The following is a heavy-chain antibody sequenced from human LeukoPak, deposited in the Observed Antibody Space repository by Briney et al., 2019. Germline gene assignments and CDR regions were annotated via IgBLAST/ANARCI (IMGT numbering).Heavy chain of an antibody. CDR1: GYTFTSYH. Sequence: ASVKVSCKASGYTFTSYHMHWVRQAPGQGLEWMGIIDPSGGSTNYAQRFRGRVTMTRDMSTGTVYMELSSLTSEDTAVYYCAREAITIFGLVRTQTTKGPHRFDPWGQGTLVTVSS. CDR3: AREAITIFGLVRTQTTKGPHRFDP. D-gene: IGHD3-3*01. V-gene: IGHV1-46*01. CDR2: IDPSGGST. J-gene: IGHJ5*02.